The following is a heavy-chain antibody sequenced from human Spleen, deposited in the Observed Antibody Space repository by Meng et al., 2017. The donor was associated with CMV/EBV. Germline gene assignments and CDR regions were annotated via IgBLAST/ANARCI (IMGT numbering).Heavy chain of an antibody. V-gene: IGHV3-23*01. CDR1: GFMFSSYT. CDR2: ISWDGGST. Sequence: GESLKISCAASGFMFSSYTMNWVRQAPGKGLEWVSLISWDGGSTYYADSVKGRFTISRDNSKNTLYLQMNSLRAEDTAVYYCAKEGEATSSSWRDCFDPWGQGTLVTVSS. CDR3: AKEGEATSSSWRDCFDP. J-gene: IGHJ5*02. D-gene: IGHD2-2*01.